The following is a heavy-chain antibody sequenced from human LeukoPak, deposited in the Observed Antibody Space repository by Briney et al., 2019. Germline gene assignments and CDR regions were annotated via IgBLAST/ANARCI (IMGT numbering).Heavy chain of an antibody. CDR3: GRATCDILTGYYYYYGMDV. V-gene: IGHV1-69*13. CDR2: IILIFGTA. J-gene: IGHJ6*02. CDR1: LGTFTRYA. Sequence: ASVKVSCKPSLGTFTRYAISWVRQAPGQGLEWMGGIILIFGTANYALKLQGRVTITADESTSTAYMELSSLRSEEAAVYYCGRATCDILTGYYYYYGMDVWGQETTVTVPS. D-gene: IGHD3-9*01.